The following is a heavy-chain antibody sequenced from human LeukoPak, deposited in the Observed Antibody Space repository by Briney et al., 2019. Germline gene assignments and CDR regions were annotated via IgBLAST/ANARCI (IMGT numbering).Heavy chain of an antibody. CDR1: GYMFTDYV. J-gene: IGHJ4*02. D-gene: IGHD6-13*01. CDR3: ARAQLLTAPAGTFADN. Sequence: ASVRVSCKASGYMFTDYVMHWVRQAPGQGPEWMGWFNPKSGDKNYAQQFQGRVTMTRDTSIDTAYMEMSGLTSDDTAVYYCARAQLLTAPAGTFADNWGQGTLVIVSS. V-gene: IGHV1-2*02. CDR2: FNPKSGDK.